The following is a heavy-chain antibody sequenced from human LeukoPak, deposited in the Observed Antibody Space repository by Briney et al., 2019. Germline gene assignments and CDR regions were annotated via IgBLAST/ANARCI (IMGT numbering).Heavy chain of an antibody. V-gene: IGHV3-7*01. D-gene: IGHD3-10*01. CDR3: TKWSTSGSYYTE. CDR1: GFIFSNDA. J-gene: IGHJ4*02. Sequence: GGSLRLSCAASGFIFSNDAMHWVRQAPGKGLEWVANIRQDGGDNHYVDSVKGRFTISRDNARNSLSLQMNSLRAEDTAVYYCTKWSTSGSYYTEWGQGTLVIVSS. CDR2: IRQDGGDN.